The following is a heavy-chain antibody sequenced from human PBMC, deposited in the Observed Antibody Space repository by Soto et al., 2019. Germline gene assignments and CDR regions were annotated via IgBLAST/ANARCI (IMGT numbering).Heavy chain of an antibody. Sequence: QVQLVQSGAEVKKPGASVKVSCKASGYIFSSYGISWVRQAPGQGLEWMGWISAYNGNTKYAQKFQGRVTMTTDTSTSTAYMELRSLRSDDTAVYYCARLYRTSTNCYVPYYYYGMDVWGQGTTVTVSS. CDR2: ISAYNGNT. J-gene: IGHJ6*02. V-gene: IGHV1-18*01. CDR1: GYIFSSYG. D-gene: IGHD2-2*01. CDR3: ARLYRTSTNCYVPYYYYGMDV.